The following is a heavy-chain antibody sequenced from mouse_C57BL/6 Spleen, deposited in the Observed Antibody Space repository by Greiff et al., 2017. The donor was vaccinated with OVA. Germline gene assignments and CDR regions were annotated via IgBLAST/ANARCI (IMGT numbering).Heavy chain of an antibody. J-gene: IGHJ3*01. CDR1: GYTFTSYW. V-gene: IGHV1-72*01. D-gene: IGHD1-1*01. CDR3: ARWGYYGSSYLFAY. CDR2: IDPNSGGT. Sequence: KESCQASGYTFTSYWMHWVKQRPGRGLEWIGRIDPNSGGTKYNEKFKSKATLTVDKPSSTAYMQLSSLTSEDSAVYYCARWGYYGSSYLFAYWGQGTLVTVSA.